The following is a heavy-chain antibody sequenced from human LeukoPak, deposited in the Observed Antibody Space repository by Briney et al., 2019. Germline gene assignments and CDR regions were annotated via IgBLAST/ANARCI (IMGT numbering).Heavy chain of an antibody. J-gene: IGHJ6*02. CDR2: ISGSGGST. V-gene: IGHV3-23*01. D-gene: IGHD4/OR15-4a*01. Sequence: GGSLRLSCAASGFSFSSYAMSWVRQAPGKGLEWVSAISGSGGSTYYADSVKGRFTISRDNSKNTLYLQMNSLRAEDTAVYYCAKVLGAIYYYYGMDVWGQGTTVTVSS. CDR1: GFSFSSYA. CDR3: AKVLGAIYYYYGMDV.